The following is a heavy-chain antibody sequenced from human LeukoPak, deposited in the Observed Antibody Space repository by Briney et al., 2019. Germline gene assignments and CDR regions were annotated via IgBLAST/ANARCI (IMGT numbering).Heavy chain of an antibody. CDR2: IYYSGST. D-gene: IGHD3-9*01. CDR3: ARHSDILTYENWFDP. CDR1: GGSISSSSYY. J-gene: IGHJ5*02. V-gene: IGHV4-39*01. Sequence: PSETLSLTCTVSGGSISSSSYYWGWIRQPPGKGLEWIGSIYYSGSTYYNPSLKSRVTISVDTSKNQFSLKLSSVTAADTAVYYCARHSDILTYENWFDPWGQGTLVTVSS.